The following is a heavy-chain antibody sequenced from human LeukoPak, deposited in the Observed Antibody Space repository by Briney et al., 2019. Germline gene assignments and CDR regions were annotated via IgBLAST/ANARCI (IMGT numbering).Heavy chain of an antibody. D-gene: IGHD2-21*01. CDR3: AKGARQGTDGGCYYPRPEFGY. V-gene: IGHV3-23*01. J-gene: IGHJ4*02. CDR2: ISGSGGDT. CDR1: GFTFSSYA. Sequence: PGGSLRLSCAASGFTFSSYAMSWVRQAPGKGLEWVSAISGSGGDTYYAGSVKGRFTISRDNSKSTLYLQMNSLRAADTAVYYCAKGARQGTDGGCYYPRPEFGYRGQGTLVSVSS.